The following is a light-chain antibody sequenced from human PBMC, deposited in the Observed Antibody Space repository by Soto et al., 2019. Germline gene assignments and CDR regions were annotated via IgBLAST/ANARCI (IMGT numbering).Light chain of an antibody. J-gene: IGLJ1*01. V-gene: IGLV2-14*03. CDR3: TSFAPGRIYV. CDR1: SSDIGAYDY. Sequence: QSARTEPAWVSVSPGQSITISCSGTSSDIGAYDYVSWYQQHPGRAPKLIIYEVSHRFSGLSYRFSGSKSGNTASLTISGLQAEDEGDYYCTSFAPGRIYVFGSGTRSPS. CDR2: EVS.